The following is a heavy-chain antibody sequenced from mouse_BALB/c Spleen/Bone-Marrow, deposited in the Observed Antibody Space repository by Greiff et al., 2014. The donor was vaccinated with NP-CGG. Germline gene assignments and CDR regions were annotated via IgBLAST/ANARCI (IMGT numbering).Heavy chain of an antibody. CDR1: GYTFTSYW. J-gene: IGHJ4*01. CDR3: TSPGYFYGSGPYAMDY. V-gene: IGHV1-69*02. CDR2: IYPSDSYT. D-gene: IGHD1-1*01. Sequence: QVQLQQSGAELVRPGASVKLSCRASGYTFTSYWINWVKQRPGQGLEWIGNIYPSDSYTNYNQKFKDKATLTVDKSSSTAYMQLSSPTSEDSAVYYCTSPGYFYGSGPYAMDYWGQGTSVTVSS.